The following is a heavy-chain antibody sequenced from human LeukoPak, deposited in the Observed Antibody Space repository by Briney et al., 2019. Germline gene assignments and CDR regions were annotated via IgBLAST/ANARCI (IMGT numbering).Heavy chain of an antibody. CDR1: GGSISSHY. V-gene: IGHV4-59*11. J-gene: IGHJ6*02. Sequence: SETLSLTCTVSGGSISSHYWSWIRQPPGKGLEWIGYIYYSGSTNYNPSLKSRVTISVDTSKNQFSLKLSSVTAADTAVYYCARDSSASGTYGMDVWGQGTTVTVSS. CDR2: IYYSGST. D-gene: IGHD6-25*01. CDR3: ARDSSASGTYGMDV.